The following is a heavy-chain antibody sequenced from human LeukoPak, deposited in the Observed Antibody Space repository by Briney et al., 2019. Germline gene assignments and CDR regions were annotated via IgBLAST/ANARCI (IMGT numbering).Heavy chain of an antibody. CDR3: ARVYSGYDLDYYYGMDV. V-gene: IGHV4-39*07. J-gene: IGHJ6*02. Sequence: WVRQAPGKGLEWTGSIHYSGSTSYNTSLKSRVTISVDKSKNQFSLKLSSVTAADTAVYYCARVYSGYDLDYYYGMDVWGQGTTVTVSS. D-gene: IGHD5-12*01. CDR2: IHYSGST.